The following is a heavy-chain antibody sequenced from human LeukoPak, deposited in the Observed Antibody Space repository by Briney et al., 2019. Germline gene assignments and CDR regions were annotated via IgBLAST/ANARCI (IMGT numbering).Heavy chain of an antibody. D-gene: IGHD3-16*01. CDR1: GGSISRSRDY. CDR2: INHNGGT. J-gene: IGHJ6*03. V-gene: IGHV4-39*07. Sequence: SETLSLTCTVSGGSISRSRDYWGWIRQPPGKGLEWIGDINHNGGTNYNPSLKSRVTISVDTSKNQFSLKLSSVTAADTAVYYCARVWAPGYYYYMDVWGKGTTVTVSS. CDR3: ARVWAPGYYYYMDV.